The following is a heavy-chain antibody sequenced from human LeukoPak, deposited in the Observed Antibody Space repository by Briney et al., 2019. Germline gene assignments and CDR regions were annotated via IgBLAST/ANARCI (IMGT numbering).Heavy chain of an antibody. CDR1: GFTFSSYS. J-gene: IGHJ4*02. V-gene: IGHV3-21*01. Sequence: GGSLRLSCAASGFTFSSYSMNWVRQAPGKGLEWVSSISSSSSYIYYADSVKGRFTISRDNAKNSLHLQMNSLRAEDTAVYYCASSYCSGGSCYEYYFDYWGQGTLVTVSS. CDR2: ISSSSSYI. D-gene: IGHD2-15*01. CDR3: ASSYCSGGSCYEYYFDY.